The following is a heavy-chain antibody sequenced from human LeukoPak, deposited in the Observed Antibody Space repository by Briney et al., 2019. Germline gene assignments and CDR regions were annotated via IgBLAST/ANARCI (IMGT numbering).Heavy chain of an antibody. J-gene: IGHJ3*02. V-gene: IGHV3-30*03. Sequence: GGSLRLSCVVSGFTFVNYGFHWVRQAPGKALEWVAFMSYDGNKKYGDSVKGRFTISRDNSNNTLYLQMNGLRPDDTAVYYCTRDPLDISRWANAFDIWGQGTMVTVSS. CDR3: TRDPLDISRWANAFDI. D-gene: IGHD2-2*03. CDR2: MSYDGNKK. CDR1: GFTFVNYG.